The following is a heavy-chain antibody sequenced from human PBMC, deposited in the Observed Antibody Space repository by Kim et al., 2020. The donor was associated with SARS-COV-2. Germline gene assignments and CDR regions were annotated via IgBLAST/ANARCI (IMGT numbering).Heavy chain of an antibody. V-gene: IGHV3-23*01. J-gene: IGHJ4*02. D-gene: IGHD3-22*01. Sequence: GGSLRLSCAASGFTFDDFALSWVRQPPGKGLEWVAGLNNRGVTTHYGDSVKGRFSISRDNAKNTVYLQMNSLRAEDTAVYFCAKYRGEHSAYSYYFYYLGQGTLVTVSS. CDR3: AKYRGEHSAYSYYFYY. CDR2: LNNRGVTT. CDR1: GFTFDDFA.